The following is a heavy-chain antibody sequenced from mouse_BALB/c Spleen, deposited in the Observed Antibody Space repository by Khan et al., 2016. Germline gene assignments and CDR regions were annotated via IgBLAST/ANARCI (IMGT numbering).Heavy chain of an antibody. CDR3: ARDGNYWFAY. CDR2: ISYDGSN. J-gene: IGHJ3*01. D-gene: IGHD2-1*01. CDR1: GYSITSGYY. V-gene: IGHV3-6*02. Sequence: VQLKESGPGLVKPSQSLSLTCSVTGYSITSGYYWNWIRQFPGNKLEWMGYISYDGSNNYKPSLKNRISITRDTSKNQFFLKLNSVTTEDTATYYCARDGNYWFAYWGQGTLVTVSA.